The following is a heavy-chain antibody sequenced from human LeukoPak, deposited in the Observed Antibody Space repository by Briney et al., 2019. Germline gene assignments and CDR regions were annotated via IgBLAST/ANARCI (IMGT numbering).Heavy chain of an antibody. D-gene: IGHD3-22*01. Sequence: PGGSLRLSCAASGFTFSSYGMHWVRKAPGKGLEWVAFIRYDGSNKYYADSVKGRFTISRDNSKNTLYLQMNSLRAEDTAVYYCAKGRHYYDSSGPAEYFQHWGQGTLVTVSS. J-gene: IGHJ1*01. CDR2: IRYDGSNK. CDR1: GFTFSSYG. CDR3: AKGRHYYDSSGPAEYFQH. V-gene: IGHV3-30*02.